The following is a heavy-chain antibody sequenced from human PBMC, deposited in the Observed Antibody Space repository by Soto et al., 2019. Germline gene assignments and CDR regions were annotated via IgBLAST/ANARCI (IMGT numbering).Heavy chain of an antibody. Sequence: QVQLVESGGGVVQPGRSLRLSCAASGFTFSSYGMHWVRQAPGKGLEWVAVIWYDGSNKYYADSVKGRFTISRDNSKNTLYLQMNSLRAADTAVYYCARSDGAGSYFLGSLDYWAQGTLVTVSS. V-gene: IGHV3-33*01. CDR1: GFTFSSYG. J-gene: IGHJ4*02. D-gene: IGHD3-10*01. CDR3: ARSDGAGSYFLGSLDY. CDR2: IWYDGSNK.